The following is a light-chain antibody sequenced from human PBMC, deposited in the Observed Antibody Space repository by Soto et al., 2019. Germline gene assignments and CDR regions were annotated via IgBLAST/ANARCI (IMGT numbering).Light chain of an antibody. V-gene: IGKV1-9*01. J-gene: IGKJ4*01. Sequence: SQLTQSRSSLSASVGCRLTITCRASQDISIYLAWYQQEPGKAPKLMIYAASTLQSGVPSRFSGSGSGTDFNLSISSLQTEDFATYYCQQVNAYPSTFGGGTKVDI. CDR3: QQVNAYPST. CDR2: AAS. CDR1: QDISIY.